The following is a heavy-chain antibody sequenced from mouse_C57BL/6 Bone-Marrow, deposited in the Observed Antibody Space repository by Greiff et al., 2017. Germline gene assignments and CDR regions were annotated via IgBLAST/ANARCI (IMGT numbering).Heavy chain of an antibody. V-gene: IGHV1-50*01. D-gene: IGHD3-2*02. CDR2: IDPSDSYT. CDR3: AREEGLTAQATSWFAY. CDR1: GYTFTSYW. Sequence: QVQLQQPGAELVKPGASVKLSCKASGYTFTSYWMQWVKQRPGQGLEWIGEIDPSDSYTNYNQKFKGKATLTVDTSSSTAYIQHSSLTSEDSAVYYCAREEGLTAQATSWFAYWGQGTLVTVSA. J-gene: IGHJ3*01.